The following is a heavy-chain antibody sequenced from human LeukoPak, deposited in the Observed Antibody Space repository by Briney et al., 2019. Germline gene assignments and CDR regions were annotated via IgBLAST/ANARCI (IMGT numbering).Heavy chain of an antibody. J-gene: IGHJ4*02. CDR3: ARASSTRPLLMLHDY. Sequence: KPSETLSLTCTVSGGSISSYYWSWIRKPPGKGLEWIGYIYYSGSTNYNPSLKSRVTISVDTSKNQFSLKLSSVTAADTAVYYCARASSTRPLLMLHDYWGQGTLVTVSS. V-gene: IGHV4-59*01. CDR1: GGSISSYY. CDR2: IYYSGST. D-gene: IGHD3-10*01.